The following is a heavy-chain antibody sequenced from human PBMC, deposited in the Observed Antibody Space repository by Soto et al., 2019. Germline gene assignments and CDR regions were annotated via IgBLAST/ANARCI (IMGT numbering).Heavy chain of an antibody. D-gene: IGHD3-10*01. V-gene: IGHV3-33*01. Sequence: QVQLVESGGGVVQPGRSLRLSCAASEFTFSRHSMHWVRQAPGKGLQWVGVIWSDGSNEVYADSVKGRFIISRDNSKNILYLQMNSLRAEDTAVYYCARERTFGDNKHNYMDVWGTGITVTVSS. J-gene: IGHJ6*03. CDR1: EFTFSRHS. CDR2: IWSDGSNE. CDR3: ARERTFGDNKHNYMDV.